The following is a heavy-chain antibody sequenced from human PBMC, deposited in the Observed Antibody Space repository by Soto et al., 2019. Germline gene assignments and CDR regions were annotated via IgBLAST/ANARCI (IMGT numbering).Heavy chain of an antibody. V-gene: IGHV3-23*01. CDR2: ISGSGGST. CDR1: GFTFSSYA. D-gene: IGHD3-10*01. J-gene: IGHJ4*02. CDR3: AKDNSPLFWFGELPFDY. Sequence: GGSLRLSCAASGFTFSSYAMSWVRQAPGKGLEWVSAISGSGGSTYYADSVKGRFTISRDNSKNTLYLQMNSLRAEDTAVYYCAKDNSPLFWFGELPFDYWGQGTLVTVSS.